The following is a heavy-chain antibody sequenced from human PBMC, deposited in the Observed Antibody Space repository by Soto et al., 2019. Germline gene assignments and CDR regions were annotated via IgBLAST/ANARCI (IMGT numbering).Heavy chain of an antibody. Sequence: ASVKVSCKASGYTSTSYGISWVRQAPGQGLEWMGWISAYNGNTNYAQKLQGRVTMTTDTSTSTAYMELRSLRSDDTAVYYCARGERSTIFGVVVQPTSFYYYGMDVWGQGTTVTVSS. J-gene: IGHJ6*02. V-gene: IGHV1-18*01. CDR2: ISAYNGNT. CDR1: GYTSTSYG. D-gene: IGHD3-3*01. CDR3: ARGERSTIFGVVVQPTSFYYYGMDV.